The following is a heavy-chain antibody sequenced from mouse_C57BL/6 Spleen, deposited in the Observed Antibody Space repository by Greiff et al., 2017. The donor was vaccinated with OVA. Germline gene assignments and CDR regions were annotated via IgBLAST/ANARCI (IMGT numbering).Heavy chain of an antibody. CDR1: GYSFTGYY. J-gene: IGHJ1*03. D-gene: IGHD2-5*01. Sequence: VQLQQSGPELVKPGASVKISCKASGYSFTGYYMNWVKQSPEKSLEWIGEINPSTGGTTYNQKFKAKATLTVDKSSSTAYMQLKSLTSEDSAVYYCASSYYSNYWYFDVWGTGTTVTVSS. CDR3: ASSYYSNYWYFDV. CDR2: INPSTGGT. V-gene: IGHV1-42*01.